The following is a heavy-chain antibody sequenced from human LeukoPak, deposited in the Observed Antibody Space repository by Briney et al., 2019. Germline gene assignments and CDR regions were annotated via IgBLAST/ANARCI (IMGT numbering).Heavy chain of an antibody. Sequence: GSLRLSCAASGFTFSSYAMSWVRQAPGKGLEWVSAINGSGGSTYYADSVEGRFTISRDNSKNTLYLQMNSLRAEDTAVYYCAKFPARGGYNSDFDYWGQGTLVTVSS. D-gene: IGHD5-24*01. J-gene: IGHJ4*02. V-gene: IGHV3-23*01. CDR1: GFTFSSYA. CDR3: AKFPARGGYNSDFDY. CDR2: INGSGGST.